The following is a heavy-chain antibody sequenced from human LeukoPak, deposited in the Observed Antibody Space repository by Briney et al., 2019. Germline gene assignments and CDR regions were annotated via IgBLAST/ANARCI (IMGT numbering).Heavy chain of an antibody. CDR3: ARGVYDSSGYYPDY. D-gene: IGHD3-22*01. Sequence: PSETLSLTCTVSGGSISSGDYYWSWIRQPPGKGLEWIGHIYYSGSTYYNPSLKSRVTISVDTSKNQFSLKLSSVTAADTAVYYCARGVYDSSGYYPDYWGQGTLVTVSS. CDR1: GGSISSGDYY. CDR2: IYYSGST. J-gene: IGHJ4*02. V-gene: IGHV4-30-4*08.